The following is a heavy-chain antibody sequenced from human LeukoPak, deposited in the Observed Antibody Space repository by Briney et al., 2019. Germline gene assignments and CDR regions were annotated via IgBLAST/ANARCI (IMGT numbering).Heavy chain of an antibody. J-gene: IGHJ4*02. Sequence: APVKPSCKASGYTFTNYYMHWVRQSPGQGLEWMGIINPSGDSAIYAHSFQGRVTMTRDTYTTTVYMELSSLRSEDTAVYYCARAQSYYDYCGQGALFSASS. V-gene: IGHV1-46*01. CDR2: INPSGDSA. D-gene: IGHD1-26*01. CDR1: GYTFTNYY. CDR3: ARAQSYYDY.